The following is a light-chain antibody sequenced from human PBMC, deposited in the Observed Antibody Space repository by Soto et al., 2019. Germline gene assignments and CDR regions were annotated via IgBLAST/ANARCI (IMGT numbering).Light chain of an antibody. V-gene: IGLV3-25*03. CDR1: ALSNHY. CDR3: QSADSSDSYPGV. CDR2: KDS. Sequence: SYELTQPPSVSVSPGQTARITCSGDALSNHYASWYQQKPGHAPVLVMYKDSERPSGIPERFSGSSSGTTVTLTISGVQAEDEGDFYCQSADSSDSYPGVFVTGTKVTVL. J-gene: IGLJ1*01.